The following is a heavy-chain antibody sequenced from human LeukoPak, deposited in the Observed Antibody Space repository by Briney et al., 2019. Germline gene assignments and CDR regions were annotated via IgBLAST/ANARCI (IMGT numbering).Heavy chain of an antibody. V-gene: IGHV3-21*01. CDR2: ISSSSSYI. CDR1: GFTFSSYS. Sequence: GGSLRLSCAASGFTFSSYSMNWVRQAPGKGLEWVSSISSSSSYIYYADSVKGRFTISRDNAKNSLYLQMNSLRAEDTAVYYCARETYYYGSGTNYYYYMDVWGKGTTVTVSS. CDR3: ARETYYYGSGTNYYYYMDV. J-gene: IGHJ6*03. D-gene: IGHD3-10*01.